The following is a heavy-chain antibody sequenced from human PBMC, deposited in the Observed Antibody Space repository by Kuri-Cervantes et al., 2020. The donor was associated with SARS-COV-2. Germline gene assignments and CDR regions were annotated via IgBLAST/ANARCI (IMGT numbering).Heavy chain of an antibody. CDR3: ARGPLPYDILTGYPMDYYYYMDV. D-gene: IGHD3-9*01. CDR2: INPSGGST. Sequence: ASVKVSCKASGYAFTSRGISWVRQAPGEGFEWMGIINPSGGSTSYAQKFQGRVTMTRDTSISTAYMELSRLRSDDTAVYYCARGPLPYDILTGYPMDYYYYMDVWGKGTTVTVSS. CDR1: GYAFTSRG. V-gene: IGHV1-46*01. J-gene: IGHJ6*03.